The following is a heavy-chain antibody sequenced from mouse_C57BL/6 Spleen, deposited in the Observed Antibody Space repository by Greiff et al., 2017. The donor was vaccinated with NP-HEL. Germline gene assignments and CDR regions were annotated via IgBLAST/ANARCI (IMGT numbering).Heavy chain of an antibody. V-gene: IGHV5-4*01. J-gene: IGHJ4*01. CDR2: ISDGGSYT. CDR3: ARDGAGSSYCYAMDY. Sequence: EVMLVESGGGLVKPGGSLKLSCAASGFTFSSYAMSWVRQTPEKRLEWVATISDGGSYTYYPDNVKGRFTISRDNAKNNLYLQMSHLKSEDTAMYYCARDGAGSSYCYAMDYWGQGTSVTVSS. D-gene: IGHD1-1*01. CDR1: GFTFSSYA.